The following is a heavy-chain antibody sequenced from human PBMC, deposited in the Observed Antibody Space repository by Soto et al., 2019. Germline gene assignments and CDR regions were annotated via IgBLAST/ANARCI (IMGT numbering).Heavy chain of an antibody. V-gene: IGHV4-4*02. Sequence: PSETLSLTCAVSGGSISISNWCSCVRQPPGKGLEWIGEIYHSGSTNYNPSLKSRVTISVDKSKNQFSLKLSSVTAADTAVYYCARSEYSSSSWYFDLWGRGTLVTVSS. D-gene: IGHD6-6*01. J-gene: IGHJ2*01. CDR3: ARSEYSSSSWYFDL. CDR1: GGSISISNW. CDR2: IYHSGST.